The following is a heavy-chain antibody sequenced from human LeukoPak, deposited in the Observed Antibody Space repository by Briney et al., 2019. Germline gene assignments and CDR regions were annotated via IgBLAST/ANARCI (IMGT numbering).Heavy chain of an antibody. J-gene: IGHJ6*03. CDR3: ARRYGYYYYYMDV. D-gene: IGHD1-1*01. V-gene: IGHV4-59*01. CDR1: GGSISSYY. Sequence: SETLSLTCTVSGGSISSYYWSWIRQPPGKGLEWIGYIYYSGSTNYNPSLKSRVTISVDTSKNQFSLKLSSVTAADTAVYYCARRYGYYYYYMDVWGKGTTVTVSS. CDR2: IYYSGST.